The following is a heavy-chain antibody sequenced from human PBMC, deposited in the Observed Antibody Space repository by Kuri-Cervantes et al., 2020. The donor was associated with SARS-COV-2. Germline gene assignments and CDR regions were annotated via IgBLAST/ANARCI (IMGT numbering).Heavy chain of an antibody. CDR2: IYYRGST. CDR3: ARHRYSYGTPDWFDP. D-gene: IGHD5-18*01. J-gene: IGHJ5*02. V-gene: IGHV4-39*01. CDR1: GGSISSSSYY. Sequence: LRLSCTVSGGSISSSSYYWGWIRQPPGKGLEWIGSIYYRGSTYYNSSLKSRVTISVDTSKNQFSLKLSSVTAADTAVYYCARHRYSYGTPDWFDPWGQGTLVTVSS.